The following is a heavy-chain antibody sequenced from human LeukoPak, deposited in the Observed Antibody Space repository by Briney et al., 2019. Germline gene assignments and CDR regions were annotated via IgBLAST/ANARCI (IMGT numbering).Heavy chain of an antibody. Sequence: PSETLSLTCTVSGGSISSYYWSWIRQPPGKGLEWIGYIYYSGSTNYNPSLKSRVTISVDTSKNQFSLKLSSVTAADTAVYYCAREYYGSGIDYWGQGTPVTVSS. CDR1: GGSISSYY. J-gene: IGHJ4*02. D-gene: IGHD3-10*01. CDR2: IYYSGST. V-gene: IGHV4-59*01. CDR3: AREYYGSGIDY.